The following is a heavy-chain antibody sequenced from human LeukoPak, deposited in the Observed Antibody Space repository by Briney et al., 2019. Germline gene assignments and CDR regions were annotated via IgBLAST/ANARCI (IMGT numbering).Heavy chain of an antibody. CDR3: ARASSGYYWDFDY. V-gene: IGHV4-39*01. CDR2: IYYRGNT. CDR1: GDSISSYNYF. J-gene: IGHJ4*02. Sequence: PSETLSLTCAVSGDSISSYNYFWGWIRQPPGKGLEWVGSIYYRGNTYYNPSLKSRVTLSADTSKNQFSLKATSVTAADTAVYYCARASSGYYWDFDYWGQGALVTVSS. D-gene: IGHD3-22*01.